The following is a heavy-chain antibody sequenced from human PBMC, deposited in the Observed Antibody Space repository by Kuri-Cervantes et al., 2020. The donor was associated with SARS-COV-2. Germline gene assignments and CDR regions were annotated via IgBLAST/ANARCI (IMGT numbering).Heavy chain of an antibody. J-gene: IGHJ4*02. CDR2: IWYDGSNK. Sequence: GESLKISCAASGFTFSNAWMSWVRQAPGKGLEWVAVIWYDGSNKYYADSVKGRFTISRDNSKNTLYLQMNSLRAEDTAVYYCARDYIAARPGLDYWGQGTLVTVSS. CDR3: ARDYIAARPGLDY. V-gene: IGHV3-33*08. CDR1: GFTFSNAW. D-gene: IGHD6-6*01.